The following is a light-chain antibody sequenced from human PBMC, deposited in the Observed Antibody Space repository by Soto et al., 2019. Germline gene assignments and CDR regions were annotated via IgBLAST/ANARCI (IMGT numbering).Light chain of an antibody. CDR3: QQRSNWPL. Sequence: EIVLTQSPATLSLSPGERATLSCRASQSVSSYLAWYQQKPGQAPRLLIYDASNRATGIPARFSGSGSGTDFTITISSLEHEDFAVYYCQQRSNWPLFGQGTKLGIK. CDR2: DAS. CDR1: QSVSSY. J-gene: IGKJ2*01. V-gene: IGKV3-11*01.